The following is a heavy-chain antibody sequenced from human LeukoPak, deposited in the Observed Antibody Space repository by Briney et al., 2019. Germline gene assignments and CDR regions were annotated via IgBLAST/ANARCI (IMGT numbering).Heavy chain of an antibody. Sequence: SETLSLTCTVSGGSFRGDYYWAWIRQPPGKGLEWIGSIYSGGRIYYNPSLKSRVSISIDTSNNDLSLKVTSVTAADTAGYYCARAPWAYGNYVHAFDIWGQGTMVIVSS. CDR2: IYSGGRI. J-gene: IGHJ3*02. D-gene: IGHD4-11*01. V-gene: IGHV4-39*07. CDR1: GGSFRGDYY. CDR3: ARAPWAYGNYVHAFDI.